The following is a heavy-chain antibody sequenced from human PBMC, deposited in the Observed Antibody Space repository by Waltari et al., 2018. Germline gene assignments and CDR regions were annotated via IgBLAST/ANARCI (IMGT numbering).Heavy chain of an antibody. J-gene: IGHJ4*01. CDR1: GYTFTAYY. CDR3: AREDRVATKVFDD. V-gene: IGHV1-2*02. Sequence: QVQLVQSGAEVKKPGASVKVSCKTSGYTFTAYYMHWVRQAPGQGLEWMGWSNCNTGDRDYAQKFRGRVTMTRETSLTTVYMEMNRLTSDDTAVYYCAREDRVATKVFDDWGHGTLVTVSS. D-gene: IGHD5-12*01. CDR2: SNCNTGDR.